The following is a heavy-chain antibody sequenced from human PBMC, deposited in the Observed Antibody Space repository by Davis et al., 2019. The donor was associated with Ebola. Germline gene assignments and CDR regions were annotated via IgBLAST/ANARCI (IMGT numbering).Heavy chain of an antibody. CDR3: ARADRGAPVGR. CDR2: INQDGSDK. V-gene: IGHV3-7*03. CDR1: GFTLSSSW. J-gene: IGHJ4*02. Sequence: GGSLRLSCAASGFTLSSSWMAWVRQAPGKGLEWVANINQDGSDKHYVDSMKGRFTISRHNAKNSLYLQVNSLRVEDTAIYYCARADRGAPVGRWGQGTRVTVSS. D-gene: IGHD3-22*01.